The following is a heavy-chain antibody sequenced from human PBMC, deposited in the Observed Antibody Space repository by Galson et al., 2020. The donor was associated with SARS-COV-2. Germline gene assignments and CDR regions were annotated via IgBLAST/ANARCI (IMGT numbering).Heavy chain of an antibody. J-gene: IGHJ1*01. D-gene: IGHD3-10*01. V-gene: IGHV4-31*03. Sequence: ASETLSLTCTVSGGSISSGGYYWSWIRQHPGKGLEWIGYIYYSGSTYYNPSLKSRVTISVDTSKNQFSLKLSSVTAADTAVYYGAREHGIGDFQHWGQGTLVTVSS. CDR3: AREHGIGDFQH. CDR2: IYYSGST. CDR1: GGSISSGGYY.